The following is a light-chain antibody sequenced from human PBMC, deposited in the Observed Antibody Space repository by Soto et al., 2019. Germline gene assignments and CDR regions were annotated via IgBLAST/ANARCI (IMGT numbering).Light chain of an antibody. Sequence: QSALTQPASVSWSPGQSITLSCTGTSSDIGADDFVSWYQHHPDKTPKLIIFEVTYRPTGISHRFSASKSGNTASLTISGLEAEDEAFYYCSSYRRTTFPHVVFGGGTKLTVL. V-gene: IGLV2-14*01. J-gene: IGLJ2*01. CDR1: SSDIGADDF. CDR3: SSYRRTTFPHVV. CDR2: EVT.